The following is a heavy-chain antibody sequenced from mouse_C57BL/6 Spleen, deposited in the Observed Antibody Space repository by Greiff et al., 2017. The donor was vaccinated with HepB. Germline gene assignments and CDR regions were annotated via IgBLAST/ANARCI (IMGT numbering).Heavy chain of an antibody. CDR1: GFTFSSYG. CDR3: ARHEDCDQGWFAY. Sequence: EVHLVESGGDLVKPGGSLKLSCAASGFTFSSYGMSWVRQTPDKRLEWVATISSGGSYTYYPDSVKGRFTISRDNAKNTLYLQMSSLKSEDTAMYYCARHEDCDQGWFAYWGEGTLVTVSA. V-gene: IGHV5-6*01. J-gene: IGHJ3*01. CDR2: ISSGGSYT.